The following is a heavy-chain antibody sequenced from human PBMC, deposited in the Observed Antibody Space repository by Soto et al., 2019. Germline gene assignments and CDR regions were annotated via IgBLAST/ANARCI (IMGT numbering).Heavy chain of an antibody. V-gene: IGHV3-48*02. CDR3: ARVGEQWLVVSNYYYYGMDV. J-gene: IGHJ6*02. CDR2: ISSSSSTI. D-gene: IGHD6-19*01. Sequence: EVQLVESGGGLVQPRGSLRLSCAASGFTFSSYSMNWVRQAPGKGLEWVSYISSSSSTIYYADSVKGRFTISRDNAKNSLYLQMNSLRDEDTAVYYCARVGEQWLVVSNYYYYGMDVWGQGTTVTVSS. CDR1: GFTFSSYS.